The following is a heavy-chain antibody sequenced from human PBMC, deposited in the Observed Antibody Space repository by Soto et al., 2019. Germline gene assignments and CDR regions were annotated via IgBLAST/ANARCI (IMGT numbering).Heavy chain of an antibody. D-gene: IGHD2-2*01. CDR1: GDSVSSNSAA. V-gene: IGHV6-1*01. CDR3: ARDRTQWYHYPPPPYYYYYGMDV. Sequence: SPTLSLTCAISGDSVSSNSAAWNWIRQSPSRGLEWLGRTYYRSKWYNDYAVSVKSRITINPDTSKNQFSLQLNSVTPEDTAVYYCARDRTQWYHYPPPPYYYYYGMDVWGQGTTVTVSS. J-gene: IGHJ6*02. CDR2: TYYRSKWYN.